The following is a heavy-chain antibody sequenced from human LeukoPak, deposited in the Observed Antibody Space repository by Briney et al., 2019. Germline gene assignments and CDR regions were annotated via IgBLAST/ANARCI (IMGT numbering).Heavy chain of an antibody. CDR2: INPNSCGT. CDR1: GYTFTGYY. J-gene: IGHJ5*02. V-gene: IGHV1-2*02. Sequence: ASVKVSCKASGYTFTGYYMHWVRQAPGQGLEWMGWINPNSCGTNYAQKFQGRVTMNRDTSISTAYMELSRLRSDDTAVYYCAREVVVVAATDLDAVVGWFDPWGQGTLVTVSS. D-gene: IGHD2-15*01. CDR3: AREVVVVAATDLDAVVGWFDP.